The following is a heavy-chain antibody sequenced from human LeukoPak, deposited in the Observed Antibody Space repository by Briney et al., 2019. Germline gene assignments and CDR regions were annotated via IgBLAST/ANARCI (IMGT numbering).Heavy chain of an antibody. Sequence: GGSLRLSCAASGFTFSSYSMNWVRQAPGKGLEWVSSISSSSSYIYYADSVKGRFTISRDNAKNSLYLQMNSLRAEDTAVYYCARGDPYYDFWSGYRNNWVDPWGQGTLVTVSS. CDR2: ISSSSSYI. CDR3: ARGDPYYDFWSGYRNNWVDP. CDR1: GFTFSSYS. J-gene: IGHJ5*02. D-gene: IGHD3-3*01. V-gene: IGHV3-21*01.